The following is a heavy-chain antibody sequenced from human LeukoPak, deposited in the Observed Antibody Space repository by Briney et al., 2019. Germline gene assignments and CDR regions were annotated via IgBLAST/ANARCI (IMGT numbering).Heavy chain of an antibody. CDR2: ITSDGTST. D-gene: IGHD5-24*01. CDR1: EFSFSITW. V-gene: IGHV3-74*03. CDR3: AKMRRGDGYPFDY. J-gene: IGHJ4*02. Sequence: GGSLRLSCAASEFSFSITWMHWVRQPPGQGLVWVARITSDGTSTSYAESVKGRFTISRDNAKNTLYLQMNSLRAEDTAVYYCAKMRRGDGYPFDYWGQGTLVTVSS.